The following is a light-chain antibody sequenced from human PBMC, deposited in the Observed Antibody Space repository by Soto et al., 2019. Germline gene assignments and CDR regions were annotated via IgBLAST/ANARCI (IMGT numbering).Light chain of an antibody. Sequence: DIQLTQSPSFLSPSIGESVTITFLASQVISTSLAWYQVKPAKAPKLLIYAASTLESGVPSRFSATVSGTEFSLTITSLQPEDFATYYCQQLFDSPITFGQGTRLEIK. CDR1: QVISTS. J-gene: IGKJ5*01. CDR3: QQLFDSPIT. CDR2: AAS. V-gene: IGKV1-9*01.